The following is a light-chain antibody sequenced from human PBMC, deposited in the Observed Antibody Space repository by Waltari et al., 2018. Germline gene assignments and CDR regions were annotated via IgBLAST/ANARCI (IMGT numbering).Light chain of an antibody. CDR2: AAA. Sequence: TQSPATLSASPGNTVTLPCRASQRVNTNLAWYQQKPGQAPRLLIFAAATRAPGIPSRFGGSGAGTEFTLTITSLQFEDVGVYFCQQYHKWPPGGFGGGTKVEIE. CDR1: QRVNTN. V-gene: IGKV3-15*01. J-gene: IGKJ4*01. CDR3: QQYHKWPPGG.